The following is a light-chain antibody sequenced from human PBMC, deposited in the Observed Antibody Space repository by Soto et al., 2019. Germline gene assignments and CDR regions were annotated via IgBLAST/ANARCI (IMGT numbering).Light chain of an antibody. V-gene: IGLV1-44*01. CDR2: SNG. Sequence: QSVLAQPPSASGTPGQRVTISCSGSSSNIGSYTVNWYQQLPGTAPKLLIYSNGQRPSGVPDRFSGSQSGTSASLAISGLQSEDEADYYCATWDASLNGRVFGGGTKLTVL. CDR3: ATWDASLNGRV. J-gene: IGLJ3*02. CDR1: SSNIGSYT.